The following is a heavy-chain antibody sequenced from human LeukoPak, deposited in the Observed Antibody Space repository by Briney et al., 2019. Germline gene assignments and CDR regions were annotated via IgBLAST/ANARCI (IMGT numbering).Heavy chain of an antibody. CDR1: GFTFSSYG. CDR2: FGGGGGST. D-gene: IGHD3-9*01. V-gene: IGHV3-23*01. CDR3: AKQGRDWLRDYYYYMDV. Sequence: GGSLRLSCAVSGFTFSSYGMSWVRQAPGKRLEWVSSFGGGGGSTYYADSVKGRFTISRDNSKNTLYLQMNSLRAEDTAVYYCAKQGRDWLRDYYYYMDVWGKGTTVTISS. J-gene: IGHJ6*03.